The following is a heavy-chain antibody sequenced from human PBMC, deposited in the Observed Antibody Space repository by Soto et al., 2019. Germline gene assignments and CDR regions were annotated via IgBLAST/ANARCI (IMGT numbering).Heavy chain of an antibody. CDR1: GGTLTISSHG. D-gene: IGHD3-10*01. J-gene: IGHJ6*02. CDR2: IIAMFGTA. V-gene: IGHV1-69*05. CDR3: ARAGELWAARYYYYGMDV. Sequence: SVKVSCKASGGTLTISSHGISWVRQAPGQGLEWMGGIIAMFGTANYAQKFQGRVTMTRNTSISTAYMELSSLRSEDTAVYYCARAGELWAARYYYYGMDVWGQGTTVTVSS.